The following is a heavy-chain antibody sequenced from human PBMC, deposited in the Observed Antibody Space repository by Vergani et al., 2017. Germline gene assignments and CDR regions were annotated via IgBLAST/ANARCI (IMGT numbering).Heavy chain of an antibody. CDR1: GFTFADYA. CDR2: ISWNSGSI. Sequence: EVQLVESGGGLVQPGRSLRLSCAASGFTFADYAMHWVRQAPGKGLEWVSGISWNSGSIGYADSVKGRFTISRDNAKNSLYLQMNSLRAEDMALYYCVRFGEPYYYGMDVWGQGTTVTVSS. CDR3: VRFGEPYYYGMDV. V-gene: IGHV3-9*03. J-gene: IGHJ6*02. D-gene: IGHD3-10*01.